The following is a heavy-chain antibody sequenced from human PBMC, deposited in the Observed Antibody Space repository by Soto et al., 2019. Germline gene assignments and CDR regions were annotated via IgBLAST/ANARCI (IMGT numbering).Heavy chain of an antibody. J-gene: IGHJ4*02. CDR2: FDPEDGET. D-gene: IGHD3-9*01. V-gene: IGHV1-24*01. CDR3: ATVNDILTGYVY. Sequence: ASVKVSCKVSGYTLTELSMHWVRRAPGKGLEWMGGFDPEDGETIYAQKFQGRVTMTEDTSTDTAYMELSSLRSEDTAVYYCATVNDILTGYVYWGQGTLVTVSS. CDR1: GYTLTELS.